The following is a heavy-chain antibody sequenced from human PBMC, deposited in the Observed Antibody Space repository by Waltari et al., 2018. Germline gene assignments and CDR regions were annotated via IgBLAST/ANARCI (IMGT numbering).Heavy chain of an antibody. Sequence: QVLLQESGPGLVKPSQTLSLTCTVSGGPINNYYWSWIRQPAGGRLEWIGRIYTSRNNDHNPSLESRVSMSVDTSKNQFSLNLYSVSAADTAVYYCARDRHDTSGWSPFRSWGQGTLVTVSS. V-gene: IGHV4-4*07. CDR3: ARDRHDTSGWSPFRS. D-gene: IGHD6-19*01. CDR1: GGPINNYY. CDR2: IYTSRNN. J-gene: IGHJ4*02.